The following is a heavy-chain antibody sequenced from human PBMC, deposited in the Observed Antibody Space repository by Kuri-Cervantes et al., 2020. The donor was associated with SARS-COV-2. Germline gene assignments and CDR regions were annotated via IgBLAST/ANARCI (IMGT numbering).Heavy chain of an antibody. J-gene: IGHJ6*03. Sequence: GESLKISCAASGFTFSSYSMNWVRQAPGKGLEWVSSISSSSSYINYADSVKGRFTISRDNAKNTLYLQMNSLRAEDTAVYYCARDFDWLSTQDGYMDVWGKGTTVTVSS. CDR2: ISSSSSYI. V-gene: IGHV3-21*01. CDR3: ARDFDWLSTQDGYMDV. CDR1: GFTFSSYS. D-gene: IGHD3-9*01.